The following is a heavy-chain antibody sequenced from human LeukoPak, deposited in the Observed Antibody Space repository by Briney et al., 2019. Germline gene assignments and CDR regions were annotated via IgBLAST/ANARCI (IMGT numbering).Heavy chain of an antibody. Sequence: NPSETLSLTCTVSGDSTSNFYSNWIRQSPGKGLEWIGNIHYSGSSVYNPSLKSRGTISIDTSRRQFFLKLNSVTAADTAVYFCALAPNSNWFDFWGPGTLVTVSS. D-gene: IGHD2-8*01. CDR2: IHYSGSS. CDR3: ALAPNSNWFDF. CDR1: GDSTSNFY. J-gene: IGHJ5*01. V-gene: IGHV4-59*03.